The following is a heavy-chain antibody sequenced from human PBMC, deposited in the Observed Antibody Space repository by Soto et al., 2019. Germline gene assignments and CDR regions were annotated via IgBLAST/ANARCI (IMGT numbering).Heavy chain of an antibody. CDR3: ARAQRAYGWFGEASGMDV. V-gene: IGHV1-2*04. D-gene: IGHD3-10*01. CDR2: INPNSGGT. CDR1: GYTFTGYY. Sequence: GASVKVSCKASGYTFTGYYMHWVRQAPGQGLEWMGWINPNSGGTNYAQKFQGWVTMTRDTSISTAYMELSRLRSDDTAVYYCARAQRAYGWFGEASGMDVWGQGTTVTVSS. J-gene: IGHJ6*02.